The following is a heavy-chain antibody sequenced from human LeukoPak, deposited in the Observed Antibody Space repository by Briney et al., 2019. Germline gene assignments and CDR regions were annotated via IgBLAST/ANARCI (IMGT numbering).Heavy chain of an antibody. Sequence: SETLSLTCTVSGGSISSGSNYWSWIRQPAGKGLEWIGRIYTSGSTNYNPSLKGRVTISVDTSKNQFSLKLSSVTAADTAVYYCARVDLIPRRRGYFDYWGQGTLVTVSS. V-gene: IGHV4-61*02. CDR3: ARVDLIPRRRGYFDY. CDR2: IYTSGST. J-gene: IGHJ4*02. CDR1: GGSISSGSNY. D-gene: IGHD3-16*01.